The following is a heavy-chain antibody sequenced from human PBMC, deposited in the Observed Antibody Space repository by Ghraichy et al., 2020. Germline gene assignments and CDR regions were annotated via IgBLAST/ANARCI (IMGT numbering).Heavy chain of an antibody. CDR2: INHSGST. CDR3: ARGPPAAEYSSLDY. CDR1: GGSFSGYY. J-gene: IGHJ4*02. V-gene: IGHV4-34*01. D-gene: IGHD6-6*01. Sequence: ETLSLTCAVYGGSFSGYYWSWIRQPPGKGLEWIGEINHSGSTNYNPSLKSRVTISVDTSKNQFSLKLSSVTAADTAVYYCARGPPAAEYSSLDYWGQGTLVTVSS.